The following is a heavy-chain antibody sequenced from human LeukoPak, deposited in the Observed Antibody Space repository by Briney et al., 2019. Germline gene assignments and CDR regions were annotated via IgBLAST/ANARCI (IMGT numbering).Heavy chain of an antibody. J-gene: IGHJ4*02. CDR3: AKDLRVARL. Sequence: GGSLRLSCAASGFVFNSYSMNWVRQAPGKGLEWVSTSGRGDYTYYADSVKGRFTISRDNSKNTLFLQMNSLRAEDTAIYYCAKDLRVARLWGQGTLVTVSS. D-gene: IGHD2-15*01. CDR1: GFVFNSYS. V-gene: IGHV3-23*01. CDR2: SGRGDYT.